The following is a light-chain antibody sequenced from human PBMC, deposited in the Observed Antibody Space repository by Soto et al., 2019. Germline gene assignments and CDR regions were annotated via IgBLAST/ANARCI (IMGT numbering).Light chain of an antibody. CDR1: QSVGSY. CDR2: DTN. V-gene: IGKV3-11*01. J-gene: IGKJ4*01. Sequence: EIVLTQSPATLSLSPGERATLSCRASQSVGSYLAWYRQRPGQAPRLLIYDTNKRATGVPDRFSGGVFGTDFTLTISSLEPEDFALYYCQQRSNWPLTFGGGTRVDIK. CDR3: QQRSNWPLT.